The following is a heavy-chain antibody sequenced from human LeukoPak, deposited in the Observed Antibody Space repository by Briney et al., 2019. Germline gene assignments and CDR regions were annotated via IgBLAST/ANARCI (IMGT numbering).Heavy chain of an antibody. CDR3: ARGPPNWGYDY. CDR1: GYTFTGYY. J-gene: IGHJ4*02. Sequence: ASVKVSCKASGYTFTGYYMHWVRQAPGQGLEWMGRINPNSGGTNYAQKFQGRVTMTRDTSISTAYMELSGLISEDTAVYYCARGPPNWGYDYWGQGTLVTVSS. D-gene: IGHD7-27*01. V-gene: IGHV1-2*06. CDR2: INPNSGGT.